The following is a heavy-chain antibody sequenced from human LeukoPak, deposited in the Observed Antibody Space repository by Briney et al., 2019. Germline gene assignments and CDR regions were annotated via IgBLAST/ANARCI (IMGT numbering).Heavy chain of an antibody. V-gene: IGHV4-34*01. CDR1: GGSFNDYF. Sequence: SETLSLTCAVYGGSFNDYFWSWIRQPTGKGLEWIGEINHSGSTNYNPSLKSRVTVSVDTSKNQFSLKLNSVTVADTAVYYCARRVPREWLRDAFDIWGQGTMVTVSS. D-gene: IGHD5-12*01. J-gene: IGHJ3*02. CDR3: ARRVPREWLRDAFDI. CDR2: INHSGST.